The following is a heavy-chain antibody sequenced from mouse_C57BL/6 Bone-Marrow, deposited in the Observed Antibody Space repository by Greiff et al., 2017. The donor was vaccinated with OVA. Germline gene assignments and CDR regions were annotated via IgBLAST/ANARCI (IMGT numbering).Heavy chain of an antibody. V-gene: IGHV1-74*01. CDR1: GYTFTSYW. Sequence: QVQLQQPGAELVKPGASVKVSCKASGYTFTSYWMHWVKQRPGQGLEWIGRIHPSDSDTNYNQKFKGKATSTVDKSSSTAYMQLSSLTSEDSAVYYGASTTVVARDYAMDYWGQGTSVTVSS. CDR3: ASTTVVARDYAMDY. D-gene: IGHD1-1*01. CDR2: IHPSDSDT. J-gene: IGHJ4*01.